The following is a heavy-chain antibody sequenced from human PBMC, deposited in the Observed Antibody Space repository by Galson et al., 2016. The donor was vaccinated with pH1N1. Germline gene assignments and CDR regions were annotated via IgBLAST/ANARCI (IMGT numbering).Heavy chain of an antibody. CDR1: GYTFTHYA. Sequence: SCKASGYTFTHYAVNWVRQAPAQGLEWMGGINTDTGNPTYAEDFTGRFVFPLDTSVKPTYLQINTLKVEDTGVYYCGREGLSGVACDFWGQGTLVTVSS. D-gene: IGHD3-3*01. CDR2: INTDTGNP. CDR3: GREGLSGVACDF. J-gene: IGHJ4*02. V-gene: IGHV7-4-1*02.